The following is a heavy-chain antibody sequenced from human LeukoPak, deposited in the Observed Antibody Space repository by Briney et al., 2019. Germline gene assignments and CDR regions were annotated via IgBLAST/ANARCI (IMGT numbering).Heavy chain of an antibody. CDR3: ARSSTAMRLRNWFDP. Sequence: SETLSLTCTVSGYSISSGYYWGWIRQPPGKGLEWIGSIYHSGSTYYNPSLKSRVTISVDTSKNQFSLKLSSVTAADTAVYYCARSSTAMRLRNWFDPWGQGTLVTVSS. CDR2: IYHSGST. CDR1: GYSISSGYY. V-gene: IGHV4-38-2*02. J-gene: IGHJ5*02. D-gene: IGHD5-18*01.